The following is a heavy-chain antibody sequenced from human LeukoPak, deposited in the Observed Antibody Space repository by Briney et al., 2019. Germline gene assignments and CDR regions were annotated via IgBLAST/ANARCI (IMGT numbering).Heavy chain of an antibody. CDR2: IFHTGST. V-gene: IGHV4-38-2*02. CDR3: AREDMVRGFFPLDY. CDR1: GYSISSGYY. Sequence: SETLSLTCTVSGYSISSGYYWAWIRQPPGKGLEWIGSIFHTGSTYHNPSLKSRVTISVDTSKNQFSLKLSSVTAADTAVYYCAREDMVRGFFPLDYWGQGTLVTVSS. J-gene: IGHJ4*02. D-gene: IGHD3-10*01.